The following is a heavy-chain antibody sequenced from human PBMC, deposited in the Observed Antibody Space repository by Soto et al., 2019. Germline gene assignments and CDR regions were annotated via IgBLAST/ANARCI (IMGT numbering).Heavy chain of an antibody. CDR1: GFTFSNYG. V-gene: IGHV3-33*01. Sequence: QVQLVESGGGVVQPGRSLTVSCAASGFTFSNYGMHWVRQAPDQGLEWTAVIWYDGSQKYYADSVKGRFTISRDDSKKTLYLEMNSLRVDDTAVYYWVIAVSFRDSTAPWGQGTLVTVSS. CDR2: IWYDGSQK. CDR3: VIAVSFRDSTAP. J-gene: IGHJ5*02. D-gene: IGHD3-22*01.